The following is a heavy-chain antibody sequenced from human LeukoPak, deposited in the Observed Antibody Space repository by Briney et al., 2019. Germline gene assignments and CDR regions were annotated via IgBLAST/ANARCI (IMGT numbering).Heavy chain of an antibody. V-gene: IGHV3-30*02. J-gene: IGHJ3*02. D-gene: IGHD5-18*01. CDR3: AKADSGYSYSAFDI. Sequence: PGGSLRLSCAASGFTFSSYGMHWVRQAPGKGLEWVAFIRYDGGNKYYADSVKGRFTISRDNSKNTLYLQMNSLRAEDTAVYYCAKADSGYSYSAFDIWGQGTMVTVSS. CDR1: GFTFSSYG. CDR2: IRYDGGNK.